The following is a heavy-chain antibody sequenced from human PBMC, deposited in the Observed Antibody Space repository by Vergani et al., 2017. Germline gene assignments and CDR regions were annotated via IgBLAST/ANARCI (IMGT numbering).Heavy chain of an antibody. D-gene: IGHD6-13*01. J-gene: IGHJ4*02. CDR3: ARGSIAADLDY. CDR2: INHSGST. CDR1: GGSFSGYY. V-gene: IGHV4-34*01. Sequence: QVQLQQWGAGLLKPSETLSLTCAVYGGSFSGYYWSWIRQPPGKGLEWIGEINHSGSTNYNPSLKSRVTISVDTSKNQFSLKLSSVTAADTAVYYCARGSIAADLDYWGQGTLVTVSS.